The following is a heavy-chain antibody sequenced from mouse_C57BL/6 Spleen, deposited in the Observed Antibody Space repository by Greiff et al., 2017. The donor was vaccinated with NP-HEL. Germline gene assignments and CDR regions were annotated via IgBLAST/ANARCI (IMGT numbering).Heavy chain of an antibody. J-gene: IGHJ1*03. CDR3: ARHEASPATVVAKAGYFDV. Sequence: VQLQQSGAELVKPGASVKLSCKASGYTFTEYTIHWVKQRSGQGLEWIGWFYPGSGSIKYNEKFKDKATLTADKSSSTVYMELSRLTSEDSAVYCCARHEASPATVVAKAGYFDVWGTGTTVTVSS. V-gene: IGHV1-62-2*01. CDR2: FYPGSGSI. D-gene: IGHD1-1*01. CDR1: GYTFTEYT.